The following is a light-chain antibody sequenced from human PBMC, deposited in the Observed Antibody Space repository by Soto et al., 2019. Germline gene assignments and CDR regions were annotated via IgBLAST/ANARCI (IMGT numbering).Light chain of an antibody. CDR2: GAS. V-gene: IGKV3-20*01. CDR3: QQYVTSPT. CDR1: QSVGSY. Sequence: DIVLTQSPATLSLSPGEGATLSCRASQSVGSYLAWYQQKPGQAPRLLISGASSRATGIPDRFSGSGSGTDFTLTITRLEPEDFAVYYCQQYVTSPTFGPGTKVDIK. J-gene: IGKJ3*01.